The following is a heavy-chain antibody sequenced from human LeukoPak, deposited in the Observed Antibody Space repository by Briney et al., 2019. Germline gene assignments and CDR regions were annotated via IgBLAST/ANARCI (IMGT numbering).Heavy chain of an antibody. J-gene: IGHJ4*02. Sequence: GGSLRLSCAASGFTFSSYAMSWVRQAPGKGLEWVSAISGSGGSTYYADSVKGRFTISRDSSKNTLYLQMNSLRAEDTAVYYCARETWQWLAYFDYWGQGTLVTVSS. V-gene: IGHV3-23*01. CDR3: ARETWQWLAYFDY. CDR1: GFTFSSYA. CDR2: ISGSGGST. D-gene: IGHD6-19*01.